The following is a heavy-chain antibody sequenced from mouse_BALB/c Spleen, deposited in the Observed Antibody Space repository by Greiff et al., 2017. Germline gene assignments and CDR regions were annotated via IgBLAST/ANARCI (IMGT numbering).Heavy chain of an antibody. V-gene: IGHV5-9-3*01. D-gene: IGHD1-1*01. J-gene: IGHJ3*01. CDR1: GFTFSSYA. CDR3: ARHDPTLFAY. Sequence: EVQGVESGGGLVKPGGSLKLSCAASGFTFSSYAMSWVRQTPEKRLEWVATISSGGSYTYYPDSVKGRFTISRDNAKNTLYLQMSSLRSEDTAMYYCARHDPTLFAYWGQGTLVTVSA. CDR2: ISSGGSYT.